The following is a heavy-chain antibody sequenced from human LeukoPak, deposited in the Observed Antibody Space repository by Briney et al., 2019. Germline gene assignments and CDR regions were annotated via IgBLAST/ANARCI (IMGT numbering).Heavy chain of an antibody. Sequence: ASVKVSCKTSGGTFSSYAFSWMRQAPGQRLEWVGRIIPIYNPVDYTQRFQGRVTITGDESTNTVYLELSSLRYDDTAVYYCAREPLECGGDCHFDYWGQGTLVTVSS. J-gene: IGHJ4*02. D-gene: IGHD2-21*02. V-gene: IGHV1-69*13. CDR3: AREPLECGGDCHFDY. CDR2: IIPIYNPV. CDR1: GGTFSSYA.